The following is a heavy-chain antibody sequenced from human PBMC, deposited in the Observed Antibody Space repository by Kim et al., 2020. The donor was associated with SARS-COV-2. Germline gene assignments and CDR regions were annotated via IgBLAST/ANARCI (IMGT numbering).Heavy chain of an antibody. D-gene: IGHD3-10*01. J-gene: IGHJ6*02. CDR2: ISAYNGNT. CDR3: ARDCTYYYGSGSYYGYYYGMDV. V-gene: IGHV1-18*01. Sequence: ASVKVSCKASGYTFTSYGISWVRQAPGQGLEWMGWISAYNGNTNYAQKLQGRVTMTTDTSTSTAYMELRSLRSDDTAVYYCARDCTYYYGSGSYYGYYYGMDVWGQGTTVTVSS. CDR1: GYTFTSYG.